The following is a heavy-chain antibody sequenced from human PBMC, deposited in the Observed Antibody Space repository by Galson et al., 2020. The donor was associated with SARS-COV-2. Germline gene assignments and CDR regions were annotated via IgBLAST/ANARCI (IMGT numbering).Heavy chain of an antibody. D-gene: IGHD3-16*01. CDR2: ITTGSSYM. J-gene: IGHJ4*02. CDR3: ARAWGSGNY. Sequence: GGSLRLSCAASGFTFSDYGMNWVRQAPGKGLEWVSFITTGSSYMFYADSVKGRFTISRDNAKNSLYLEMNRLRAEDTAVYYCARAWGSGNYWGQGTLVTVSS. V-gene: IGHV3-21*01. CDR1: GFTFSDYG.